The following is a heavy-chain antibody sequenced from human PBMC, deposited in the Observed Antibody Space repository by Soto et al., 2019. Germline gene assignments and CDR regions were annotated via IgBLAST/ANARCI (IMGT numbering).Heavy chain of an antibody. Sequence: SETLSLTCTVSGGSISSGDYYWSWIRQPPGKGLEWIGYIYYSGSTYYNPSLKSRVTISVDTSKNQFSLKLSSVTAADTAVYYCARGIAAAGLVDYWGQGTLVTVSS. J-gene: IGHJ4*02. D-gene: IGHD6-13*01. V-gene: IGHV4-30-4*02. CDR1: GGSISSGDYY. CDR2: IYYSGST. CDR3: ARGIAAAGLVDY.